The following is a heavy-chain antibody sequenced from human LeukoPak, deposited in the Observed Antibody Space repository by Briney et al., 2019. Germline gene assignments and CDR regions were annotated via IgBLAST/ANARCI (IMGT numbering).Heavy chain of an antibody. V-gene: IGHV1-69*06. CDR2: ITPIFGTA. Sequence: SVKVSCKASGGTSSNYAINWVRQAPGQGLEWMGGITPIFGTANYLQKFQGRVTITADKSTSTAYMELSRLRSEDTAIYYCARASSDDTAMATPFAYWGQGTLVTVSS. D-gene: IGHD5-18*01. CDR3: ARASSDDTAMATPFAY. CDR1: GGTSSNYA. J-gene: IGHJ4*02.